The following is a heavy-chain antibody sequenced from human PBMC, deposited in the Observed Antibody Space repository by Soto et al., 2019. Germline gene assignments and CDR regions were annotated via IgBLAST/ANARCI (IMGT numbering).Heavy chain of an antibody. V-gene: IGHV4-39*01. CDR1: GGSISSSSYY. D-gene: IGHD3-10*01. Sequence: QLQLQESGPGLVKPSETLSLTCTVSGGSISSSSYYWGWIRQPPGKGLEWIGSIYYSGSTYYNPSLKSRVTISVATSKNQFSLTLTSVTAADTAVYYCATTYFFGSGSGYWGQGTLVTVSS. J-gene: IGHJ4*02. CDR2: IYYSGST. CDR3: ATTYFFGSGSGY.